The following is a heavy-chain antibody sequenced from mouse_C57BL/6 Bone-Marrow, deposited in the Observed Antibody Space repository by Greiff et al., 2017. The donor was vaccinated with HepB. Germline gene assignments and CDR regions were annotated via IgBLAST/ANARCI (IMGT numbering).Heavy chain of an antibody. D-gene: IGHD1-1*01. CDR2: INPSTGGT. J-gene: IGHJ1*03. CDR3: ARGGYYGSRTYWYFDV. Sequence: EVQLQESGPELVKPGASVKISCKASGYSFTGYYMNWVKQSPEKSLEWIGEINPSTGGTTYNQKFKAKATLTVDKSSSTAYMQLKSLTSEDSAVYYCARGGYYGSRTYWYFDVWGTGTTVTVSS. CDR1: GYSFTGYY. V-gene: IGHV1-42*01.